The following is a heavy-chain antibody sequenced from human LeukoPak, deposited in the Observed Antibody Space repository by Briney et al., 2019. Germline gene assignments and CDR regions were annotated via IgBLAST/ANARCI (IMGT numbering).Heavy chain of an antibody. D-gene: IGHD2-15*01. V-gene: IGHV1-8*01. Sequence: AASVQVSCKASGYTFTTYDLNWVRQATGQGLEWMGWMNLFSSNTDYAQKFQERVTITRNNSLSTAYMELNSLRSDDTAVYYFARARLVRGPVTPLYYFDYWGQGVLVTVSS. CDR1: GYTFTTYD. J-gene: IGHJ4*02. CDR3: ARARLVRGPVTPLYYFDY. CDR2: MNLFSSNT.